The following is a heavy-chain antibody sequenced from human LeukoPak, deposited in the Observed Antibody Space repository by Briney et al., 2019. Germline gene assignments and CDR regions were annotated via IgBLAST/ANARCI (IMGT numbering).Heavy chain of an antibody. CDR3: ARIGGRVTIFGVALPNWFDP. CDR2: INHSGST. V-gene: IGHV4-34*01. D-gene: IGHD3-3*01. Sequence: SETLPLTCAVYGGSFSGYYWSWIRQPPGKGLEWIGEINHSGSTNYNPSLKSRVTISVDTSKNQFSLKLSSVTAADTAVYYCARIGGRVTIFGVALPNWFDPWGQGTLVTVSS. J-gene: IGHJ5*02. CDR1: GGSFSGYY.